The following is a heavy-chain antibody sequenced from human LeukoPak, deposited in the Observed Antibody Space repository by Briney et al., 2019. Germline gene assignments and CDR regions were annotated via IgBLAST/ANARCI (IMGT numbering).Heavy chain of an antibody. CDR1: GDSVSSNSAD. D-gene: IGHD5-18*01. V-gene: IGHV6-1*01. CDR2: TYYSSKWYN. CDR3: ATEKTETAMAH. J-gene: IGHJ4*02. Sequence: SQTLSLTCAISGDSVSSNSADWSWIRQSPSKGLEWLGRTYYSSKWYNEYAVTVKSRITINPDISQNHFTLQLKSVTPEDTAMYCCATEKTETAMAHWGQGSQVTVSS.